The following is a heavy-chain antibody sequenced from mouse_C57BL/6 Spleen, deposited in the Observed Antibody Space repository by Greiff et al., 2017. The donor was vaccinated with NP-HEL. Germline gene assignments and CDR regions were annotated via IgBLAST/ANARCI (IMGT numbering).Heavy chain of an antibody. CDR1: GFTFSDYY. Sequence: DVHLVESGGGLVQPGGSLKLSCAASGFTFSDYYMYWVRQTPEKRLEWVAYISNGGGSTYYPDTVKGRFTISRDNAKNTMYLQMSRLKSDDTAMYYCARQDYYGNYFDYWGQGTTLTVSS. CDR2: ISNGGGST. CDR3: ARQDYYGNYFDY. D-gene: IGHD1-1*01. J-gene: IGHJ2*01. V-gene: IGHV5-12*01.